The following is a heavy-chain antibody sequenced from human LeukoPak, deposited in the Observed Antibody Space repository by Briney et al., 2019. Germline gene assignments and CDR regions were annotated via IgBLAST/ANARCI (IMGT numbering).Heavy chain of an antibody. CDR3: ARDLWNFYDDSGYNRDFDY. D-gene: IGHD3-22*01. CDR1: TSR. Sequence: ASVKVSCKATSRIRFLRQAPGQGLAGMGWIGTYGGDTYYAQKFQGRITVTTDTSTSTVYMELRNLRSDDTAVYYCARDLWNFYDDSGYNRDFDYWGQGTLVTVSS. CDR2: IGTYGGDT. V-gene: IGHV1-18*01. J-gene: IGHJ4*02.